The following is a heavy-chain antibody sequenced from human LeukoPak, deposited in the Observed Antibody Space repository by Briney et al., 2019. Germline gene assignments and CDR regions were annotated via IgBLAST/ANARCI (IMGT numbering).Heavy chain of an antibody. J-gene: IGHJ4*02. CDR3: AREDIVVADKYYFDS. CDR2: VSYDGTSI. V-gene: IGHV3-30*03. CDR1: GFTFTSYG. D-gene: IGHD6-19*01. Sequence: PGGSLRLSCAASGFTFTSYGMHWVRQAPGKGLEWVAVVSYDGTSIYYADSVKGRFTISRDNSKNTLYLQMNSLRAEDTAVYYCAREDIVVADKYYFDSWGQGTLVTVSS.